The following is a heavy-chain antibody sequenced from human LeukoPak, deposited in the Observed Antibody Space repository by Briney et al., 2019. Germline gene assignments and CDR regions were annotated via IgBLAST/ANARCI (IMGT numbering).Heavy chain of an antibody. CDR3: ARADYGGNVQFDY. CDR2: INHSGST. J-gene: IGHJ4*02. D-gene: IGHD4-23*01. V-gene: IGHV4-34*01. Sequence: SETLSLTCAVYGGSFSGYYWSWIRQPPGKGLEWIGEINHSGSTNYNPSLKSRVTISVDTSKNQFSLKLSSVTAADTAVYYCARADYGGNVQFDYWGQGTLVTVSS. CDR1: GGSFSGYY.